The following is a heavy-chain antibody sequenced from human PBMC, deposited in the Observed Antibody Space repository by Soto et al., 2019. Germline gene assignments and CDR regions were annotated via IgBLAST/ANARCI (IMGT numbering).Heavy chain of an antibody. Sequence: QVQLQESDPGLVKPSQTLSLTCTVSGGSVSSGGYYWNWIRQPPGKGLEWIGYIRDSATTYFSPSLKTRFTISVDPSKNQFTLKVKSVTAADTASYYCARDKGDGYKHGIFWFWGQGTLVTVSS. CDR2: IRDSATT. D-gene: IGHD2-21*01. CDR3: ARDKGDGYKHGIFWF. J-gene: IGHJ4*02. CDR1: GGSVSSGGYY. V-gene: IGHV4-31*03.